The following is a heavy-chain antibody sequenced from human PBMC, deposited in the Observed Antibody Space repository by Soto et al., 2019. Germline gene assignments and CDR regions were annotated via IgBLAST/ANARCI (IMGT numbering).Heavy chain of an antibody. CDR2: ISVYNGET. J-gene: IGHJ6*02. D-gene: IGHD2-15*01. CDR1: GYTLTSYG. CDR3: ATTAGYSYHYYGMDV. Sequence: QVQLVQSGAEVKKPGASMKVSCKASGYTLTSYGVSWVRQAPGQGLEWMGWISVYNGETNYAQKLQGRVTMTTDTSASTAYMELRSLRSDDTAVYYCATTAGYSYHYYGMDVWGQGTTVTVSS. V-gene: IGHV1-18*01.